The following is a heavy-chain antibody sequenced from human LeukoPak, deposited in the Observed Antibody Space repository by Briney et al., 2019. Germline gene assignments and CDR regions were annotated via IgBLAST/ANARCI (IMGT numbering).Heavy chain of an antibody. CDR2: IGGRDGST. D-gene: IGHD3-10*01. Sequence: GGSLRLSCAASGFTFSSYGMTWVRQAPGKGLEWVSAIGGRDGSTYYADSVKGRFTISRDNSKNTLYVQMNSLRAEDTAVYYCAKGHYYGSGSLDYWGQGTLVTVSS. CDR3: AKGHYYGSGSLDY. CDR1: GFTFSSYG. V-gene: IGHV3-23*01. J-gene: IGHJ4*02.